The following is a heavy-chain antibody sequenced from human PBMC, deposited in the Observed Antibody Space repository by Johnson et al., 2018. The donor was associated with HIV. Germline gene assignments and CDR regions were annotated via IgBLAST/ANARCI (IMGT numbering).Heavy chain of an antibody. CDR2: INSDGSST. D-gene: IGHD3-9*01. CDR3: ARDYDILTGYSTGGDAFDI. J-gene: IGHJ3*02. Sequence: VQLVESGGGLVQPGGSLRLSCAASGFTFSSYAMSWVRQAPGKGLEWVSRINSDGSSTSYADSVKGRFTISRDNAKNTLYLQMNSLRAEDTAVYYCARDYDILTGYSTGGDAFDIWGQGTMVTVSS. CDR1: GFTFSSYA. V-gene: IGHV3-74*01.